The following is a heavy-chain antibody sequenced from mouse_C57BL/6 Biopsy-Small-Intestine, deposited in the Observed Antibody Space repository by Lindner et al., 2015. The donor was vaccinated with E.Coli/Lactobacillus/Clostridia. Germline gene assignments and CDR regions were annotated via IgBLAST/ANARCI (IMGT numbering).Heavy chain of an antibody. CDR3: ARHVHYYGSSLFDY. J-gene: IGHJ2*01. Sequence: VQLQESGAELVKPGASVKLSCKASGYTFTEYTMHWIKQRSGQGLEWIGWFYPGSDSINYNEKFNDKATLTADKSSSTVYMELSRLTSEDSAVYFCARHVHYYGSSLFDYWGQGTTLTVSS. V-gene: IGHV1-62-2*01. CDR2: FYPGSDSI. CDR1: GYTFTEYT. D-gene: IGHD1-1*01.